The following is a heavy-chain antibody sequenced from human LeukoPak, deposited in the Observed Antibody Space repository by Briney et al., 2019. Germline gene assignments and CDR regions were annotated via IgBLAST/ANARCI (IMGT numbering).Heavy chain of an antibody. V-gene: IGHV3-53*01. CDR1: GFTVSGTH. CDR2: MYTGGTT. Sequence: GGSLRLSCSASGFTVSGTHMSWVRQAPGKGLEWVWAMYTGGTTYYADSVTGRFTVSRDASRNTLFLHMNSLRAEDTAVYYCAKDEATSGGGLASWGQGTLVIVSS. J-gene: IGHJ5*01. CDR3: AKDEATSGGGLAS. D-gene: IGHD3-16*01.